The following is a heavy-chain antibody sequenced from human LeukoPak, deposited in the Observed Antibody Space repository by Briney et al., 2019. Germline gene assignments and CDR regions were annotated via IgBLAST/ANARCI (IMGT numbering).Heavy chain of an antibody. J-gene: IGHJ4*02. CDR3: ARDYGDYVGYFDY. CDR2: ISYDGSNK. CDR1: GFTFSDYS. V-gene: IGHV3-30*03. D-gene: IGHD4-17*01. Sequence: PGGSLRLSCAASGFTFSDYSMNWVRQAPGKGLEWVAVISYDGSNKYYADSVKGRFTISRDNSKNTLYLQMNSLRAEDTAVYYCARDYGDYVGYFDYWGQGTLVTVSS.